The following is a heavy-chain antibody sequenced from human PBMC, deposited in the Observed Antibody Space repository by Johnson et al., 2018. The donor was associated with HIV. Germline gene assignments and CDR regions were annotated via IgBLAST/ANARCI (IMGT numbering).Heavy chain of an antibody. V-gene: IGHV3-23*04. J-gene: IGHJ3*02. CDR3: AKDPVGATWAFDI. Sequence: MLLVESGGGLVQPGGSLRLSCAASGFTFSSYWMHWVRQAPGKGLVWVSTISGSGGSTYYADSVKGRFTISRDNSKNTLYLQMNRLRAEDTAVYYCAKDPVGATWAFDIWGQGTMVTVSS. CDR1: GFTFSSYW. D-gene: IGHD1-26*01. CDR2: ISGSGGST.